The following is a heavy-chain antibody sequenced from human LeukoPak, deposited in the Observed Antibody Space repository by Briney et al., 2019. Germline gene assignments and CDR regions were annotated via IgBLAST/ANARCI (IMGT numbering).Heavy chain of an antibody. CDR2: ITGGGTT. Sequence: GGSLRLSCAASGFTFSSHGMNWVRQAPGKGLEWVSGITGGGTTYYADSVKGRFTISRDNSKNTLYLQMNSLRAEDTAVYYCARAIGYYYDSSGAPGYWGQGTLVTVSS. D-gene: IGHD3-22*01. CDR3: ARAIGYYYDSSGAPGY. J-gene: IGHJ4*02. CDR1: GFTFSSHG. V-gene: IGHV3-23*01.